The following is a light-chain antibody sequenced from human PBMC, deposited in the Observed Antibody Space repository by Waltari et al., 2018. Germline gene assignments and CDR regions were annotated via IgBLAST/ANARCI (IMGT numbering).Light chain of an antibody. CDR3: QHTYSIPWT. Sequence: DIQMTQSPSSLSAFVGDRVTITCRASQDISSYLNWYQHKSGKAPKLLIYAASSLQSGVPSRFSGSGSGLDFTLTISNLQPEDFATYFCQHTYSIPWTFGQGTKVEIE. CDR1: QDISSY. CDR2: AAS. V-gene: IGKV1-39*01. J-gene: IGKJ1*01.